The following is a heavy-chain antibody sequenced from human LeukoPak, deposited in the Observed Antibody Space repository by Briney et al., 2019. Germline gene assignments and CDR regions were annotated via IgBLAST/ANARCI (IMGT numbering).Heavy chain of an antibody. D-gene: IGHD2-15*01. CDR3: ARVPGGNSYYYYMDV. CDR2: INSDGSST. CDR1: GFTFSSYW. Sequence: GGSLRLSCAASGFTFSSYWMHWVRQAPGKALVWVSRINSDGSSTSYADSVKGRFTISRDNAKNTLYLQMNSLRAEDTAVYYCARVPGGNSYYYYMDVWGKGTTVTVSS. V-gene: IGHV3-74*01. J-gene: IGHJ6*03.